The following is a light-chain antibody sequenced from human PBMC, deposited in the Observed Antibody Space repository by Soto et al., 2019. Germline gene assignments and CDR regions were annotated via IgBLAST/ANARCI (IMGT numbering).Light chain of an antibody. V-gene: IGKV3-20*01. CDR3: QQYGSSALT. Sequence: EIVLTQSPGTLSLSPGERATLSCRASQSVSSIYLAWYQQKPGQAPRLLIYGASSRPTGIPDRFSGSGSGTDFTLTISRLEPEDLAVYYCQQYGSSALTFGGGTKVEIK. J-gene: IGKJ4*01. CDR1: QSVSSIY. CDR2: GAS.